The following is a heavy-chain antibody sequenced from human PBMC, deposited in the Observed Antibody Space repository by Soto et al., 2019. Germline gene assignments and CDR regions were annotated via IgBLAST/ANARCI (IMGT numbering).Heavy chain of an antibody. CDR1: GGSISGSYYY. CDR2: VFYTGFT. Sequence: SETLSLTCAVSGGSISGSYYYWAWLRQSPGKGPEWIGRVFYTGFTSYNPSLESRVSVSVDTSKSQFSLKLSAVTAAETAVYYCATSQKGYNWNYFDHWGQGALVTVSS. J-gene: IGHJ4*02. V-gene: IGHV4-39*01. CDR3: ATSQKGYNWNYFDH. D-gene: IGHD1-20*01.